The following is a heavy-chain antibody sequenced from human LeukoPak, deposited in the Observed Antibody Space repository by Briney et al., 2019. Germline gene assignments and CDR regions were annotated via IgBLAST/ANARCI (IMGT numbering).Heavy chain of an antibody. Sequence: GGSLRLSCAASGFTFDDYTMHWVRQAPGKGLEWVSLISWDGGSTYYADSVKGRFTISRDNSNNSLYLQMNSLRTEDTALYYCAKDLLTGYSSGLDIDYWGQGTLVTVSS. D-gene: IGHD6-19*01. CDR2: ISWDGGST. J-gene: IGHJ4*02. CDR1: GFTFDDYT. CDR3: AKDLLTGYSSGLDIDY. V-gene: IGHV3-43*01.